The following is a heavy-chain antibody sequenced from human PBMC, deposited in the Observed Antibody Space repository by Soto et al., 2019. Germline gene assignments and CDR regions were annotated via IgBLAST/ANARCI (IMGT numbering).Heavy chain of an antibody. V-gene: IGHV4-31*03. CDR2: IYYSGST. D-gene: IGHD3-9*01. J-gene: IGHJ3*02. CDR3: AREFLYYDILNGYYTPRAFDI. CDR1: GGSISSGGYY. Sequence: PSETLSLTCTVSGGSISSGGYYWSWIRQHPGKGLEWIGYIYYSGSTYYNPSLKSRVTISVDTSKNQFSLKLSSVTAADTAVYYRAREFLYYDILNGYYTPRAFDIWGQGTMVTVSS.